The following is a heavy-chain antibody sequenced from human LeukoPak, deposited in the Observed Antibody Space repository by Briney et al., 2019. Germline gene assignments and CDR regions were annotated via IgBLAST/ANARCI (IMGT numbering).Heavy chain of an antibody. J-gene: IGHJ4*02. D-gene: IGHD3-22*01. CDR2: IYPGDSDT. V-gene: IGHV5-51*01. CDR3: ASSVGADTSGYFFDF. CDR1: GYSFTNYW. Sequence: GESLKISCKGSGYSFTNYWIGWVRQMPGKGLELIGIIYPGDSDTRYRPSFQGQVTMSADKSISSAYLQWSSLKASDTAVYYCASSVGADTSGYFFDFWGQGTLVTVSS.